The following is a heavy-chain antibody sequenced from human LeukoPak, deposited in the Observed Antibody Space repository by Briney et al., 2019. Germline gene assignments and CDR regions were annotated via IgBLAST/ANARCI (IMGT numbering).Heavy chain of an antibody. CDR3: ARDRSSSSWYYFDY. D-gene: IGHD6-13*01. CDR2: IYSGGST. V-gene: IGHV3-53*01. Sequence: GGSLRLSCAASGFTVSSNYTSWVRHAPGKGLEWVSVIYSGGSTYYADSVKGRFTISRDNSKNTLYLQMNSLRAEDTAVYYCARDRSSSSWYYFDYWGQGALVTVSS. CDR1: GFTVSSNY. J-gene: IGHJ4*02.